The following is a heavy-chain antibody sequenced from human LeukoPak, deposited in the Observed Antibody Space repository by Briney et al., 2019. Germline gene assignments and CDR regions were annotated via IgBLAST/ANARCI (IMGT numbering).Heavy chain of an antibody. CDR3: VRENFADLFDY. D-gene: IGHD1-7*01. V-gene: IGHV3-48*01. J-gene: IGHJ4*02. Sequence: PGGSLRLSCAASGFTFSNYNMHWVRQAPGKGLECISYVSSSSSTIYNADSVKGRFTISRDNAKNSLFLQMNSLRAEDTAVYYCVRENFADLFDYWGQGTLVNVSS. CDR1: GFTFSNYN. CDR2: VSSSSSTI.